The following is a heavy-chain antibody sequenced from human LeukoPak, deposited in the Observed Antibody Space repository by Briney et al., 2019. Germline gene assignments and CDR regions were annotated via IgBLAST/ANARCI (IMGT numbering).Heavy chain of an antibody. V-gene: IGHV4-39*01. CDR1: VGSISSSSYY. Sequence: PSETLSLTCTVSVGSISSSSYYWGWIRQPPGKGLEWIGSIYYSGSTYYNPSLKSRVTISVDTSKNQFSLKLSSVTAADTAVYYCARHTSGYSSGWRDYWGQGTLVTVSS. J-gene: IGHJ4*02. CDR3: ARHTSGYSSGWRDY. D-gene: IGHD6-19*01. CDR2: IYYSGST.